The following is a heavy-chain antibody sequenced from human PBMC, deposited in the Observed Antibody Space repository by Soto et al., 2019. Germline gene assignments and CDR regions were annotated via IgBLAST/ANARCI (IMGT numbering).Heavy chain of an antibody. D-gene: IGHD3-10*01. CDR1: GGSFSGYY. CDR2: INHSGST. Sequence: SETLSLTCAVYGGSFSGYYWSWIRQPPGKGLEWIGEINHSGSTNYNPSLKSRVTISVDTSKNQLSLKLSSVTAADTAVYYCAREITPHSGSYPEDYYYYYMDVWGKGTMVTVSS. CDR3: AREITPHSGSYPEDYYYYYMDV. J-gene: IGHJ6*03. V-gene: IGHV4-34*01.